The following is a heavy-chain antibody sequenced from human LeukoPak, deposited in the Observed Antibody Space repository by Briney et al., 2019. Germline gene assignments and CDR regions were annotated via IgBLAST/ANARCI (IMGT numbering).Heavy chain of an antibody. CDR1: GFSVSNNY. CDR2: IYSGGTT. Sequence: GGSLRLSCEASGFSVSNNYMTWVRQAPGKGLEWVSVIYSGGTTYYGDSVEGRFTISRDNSRNTLNLQMNSLRAEDTAVYFCARGQSGDPAFDIWGQGTMVSVSS. V-gene: IGHV3-53*01. J-gene: IGHJ3*02. CDR3: ARGQSGDPAFDI. D-gene: IGHD4-17*01.